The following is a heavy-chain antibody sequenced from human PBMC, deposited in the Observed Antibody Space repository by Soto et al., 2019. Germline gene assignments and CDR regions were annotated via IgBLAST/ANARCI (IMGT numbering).Heavy chain of an antibody. CDR3: TTLYYFAFNY. Sequence: GGSLRLSCAASGYDFRSYWMSWVRQAPGKGLEWVAHIKEDGSEKYYVDSVKGRFTISRDIAKSSLYLQMNSLRAEDTAVYYCTTLYYFAFNYWGQAAMVTVSS. J-gene: IGHJ4*02. V-gene: IGHV3-7*01. CDR2: IKEDGSEK. D-gene: IGHD2-2*02. CDR1: GYDFRSYW.